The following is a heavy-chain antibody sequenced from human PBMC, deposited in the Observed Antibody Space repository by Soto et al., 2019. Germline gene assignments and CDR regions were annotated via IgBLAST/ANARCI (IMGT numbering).Heavy chain of an antibody. D-gene: IGHD2-2*01. CDR2: ISSSSSTI. CDR3: ARYCISTSCYDDFDY. CDR1: GFTFSSYS. J-gene: IGHJ4*02. V-gene: IGHV3-48*02. Sequence: EVQLVESGGGLVQPGGSLRLSCAASGFTFSSYSMNWVRQAPGKGLEWVSYISSSSSTIYYADSVKGRFTISRDNAKNSLCLQMNSLRDEDTAVYYCARYCISTSCYDDFDYWGQGTLVTVSS.